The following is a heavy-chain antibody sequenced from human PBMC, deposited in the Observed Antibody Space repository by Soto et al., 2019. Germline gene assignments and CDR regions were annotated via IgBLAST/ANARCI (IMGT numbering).Heavy chain of an antibody. Sequence: QVQLVQSGAEVKKPGSSVKVSCKASGGTFSSYTISWVRQAPGQGLEWMGRIIPILGIANYAQKFQGRVTITADKSTSTAYMELSSLRSEDTAVYYCASGGDYYYCGMDVWGQGTTVTVSS. J-gene: IGHJ6*02. V-gene: IGHV1-69*02. CDR2: IIPILGIA. CDR3: ASGGDYYYCGMDV. D-gene: IGHD3-10*01. CDR1: GGTFSSYT.